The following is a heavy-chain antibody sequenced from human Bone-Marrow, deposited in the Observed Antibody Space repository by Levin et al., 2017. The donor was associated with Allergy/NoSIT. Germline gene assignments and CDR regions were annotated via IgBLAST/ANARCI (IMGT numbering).Heavy chain of an antibody. CDR1: GVTVSNNY. CDR3: ARNVPVTDLGY. V-gene: IGHV3-53*01. J-gene: IGHJ4*02. CDR2: IYSAGES. Sequence: AGESLKISCAASGVTVSNNYMAWVRQAPGRGLEWVSLIYSAGESRYADSVRGRFTISRDSATNTVYLEMKSLRAEDTAIYYCARNVPVTDLGYWGRGTLVTVSS. D-gene: IGHD1-14*01.